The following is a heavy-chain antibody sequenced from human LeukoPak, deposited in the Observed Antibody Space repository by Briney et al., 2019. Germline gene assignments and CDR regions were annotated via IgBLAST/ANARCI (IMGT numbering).Heavy chain of an antibody. CDR3: ARGGTYYDFWSGYYTAQEENWFDP. CDR1: GLTFSIYW. D-gene: IGHD3-3*01. CDR2: INRDGRST. V-gene: IGHV3-74*01. J-gene: IGHJ5*02. Sequence: PGGSLRLSRAASGLTFSIYWTHWVRPAPGRGRVWVSRINRDGRSTIYADSVKGRYTLSRHTDKNTLYLQMNSQMAEHTSVYYCARGGTYYDFWSGYYTAQEENWFDPWGQGTLVTVSS.